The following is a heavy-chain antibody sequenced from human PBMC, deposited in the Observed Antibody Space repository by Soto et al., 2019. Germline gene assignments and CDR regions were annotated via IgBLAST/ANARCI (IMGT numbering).Heavy chain of an antibody. D-gene: IGHD3-3*01. Sequence: KPSETLSLTCSASGGSITSSSHFWGRVRQPPGKGLEWIGTIYFTGNTYYTPSLKSRLTMSIDTSKNEFSLRLNSVTAADTAVYYCARMKWGRITIFGEIITRGWFDSWGQGGLVTVSS. CDR1: GGSITSSSHF. V-gene: IGHV4-39*01. J-gene: IGHJ5*02. CDR3: ARMKWGRITIFGEIITRGWFDS. CDR2: IYFTGNT.